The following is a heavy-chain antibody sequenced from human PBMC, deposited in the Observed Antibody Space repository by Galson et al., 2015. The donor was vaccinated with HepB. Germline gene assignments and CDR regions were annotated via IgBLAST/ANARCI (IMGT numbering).Heavy chain of an antibody. V-gene: IGHV3-33*01. CDR3: TRDRRTAGGLPHY. CDR1: GFSFSSYG. Sequence: SLRLSCAASGFSFSSYGMHWVCQAPGKGLEWVAHIWYDGSNKYYAESVKGRFTISRDNSKNTLFLQMSSLRVEDTAVYYCTRDRRTAGGLPHYWGQGTLVTVSS. J-gene: IGHJ4*02. CDR2: IWYDGSNK. D-gene: IGHD6-13*01.